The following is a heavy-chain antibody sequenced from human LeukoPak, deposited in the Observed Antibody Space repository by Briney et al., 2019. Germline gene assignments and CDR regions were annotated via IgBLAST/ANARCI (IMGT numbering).Heavy chain of an antibody. CDR3: APPPIYDSSGEGVGAFDI. CDR2: ISSSGSTI. V-gene: IGHV3-48*03. CDR1: GFTFRSYE. D-gene: IGHD3-22*01. Sequence: GSPRLSCAASGFTFRSYEMNWVRQAPGKGLEWVSYISSSGSTIYYADSVKGRFTISRDNAKNSLYLQMNSLRAEDTAVYYCAPPPIYDSSGEGVGAFDIWGQGTMVTVSS. J-gene: IGHJ3*02.